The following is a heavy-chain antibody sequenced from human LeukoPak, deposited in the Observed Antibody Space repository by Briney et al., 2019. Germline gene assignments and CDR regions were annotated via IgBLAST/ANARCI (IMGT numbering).Heavy chain of an antibody. CDR3: ARACSGGSCYLTAFDI. CDR1: GFTFSSFA. CDR2: ISSSGGST. V-gene: IGHV3-23*01. J-gene: IGHJ3*02. Sequence: GGSLRLSCAASGFTFSSFAMSSVRQAPGKGLEWVSAISSSGGSTYYADSVKGRFTISRDNSKNTPYLEVHSLRAEDTAVYYCARACSGGSCYLTAFDIWGQGTMVTVSS. D-gene: IGHD2-15*01.